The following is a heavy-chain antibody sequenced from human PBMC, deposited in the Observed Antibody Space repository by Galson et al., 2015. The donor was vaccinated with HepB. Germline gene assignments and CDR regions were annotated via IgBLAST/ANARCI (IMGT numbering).Heavy chain of an antibody. D-gene: IGHD6-13*01. J-gene: IGHJ3*02. Sequence: CAISGDSVSSNSAAWNWIRQSPSRGLEWLGRTYYRSKWYNDYAVSVKSRITINPDTSKNQFSLKLSSVTAADTAVYYCARKWQQLVRDGGAFDIWGQGTMVTVSS. CDR1: GDSVSSNSAA. V-gene: IGHV6-1*01. CDR2: TYYRSKWYN. CDR3: ARKWQQLVRDGGAFDI.